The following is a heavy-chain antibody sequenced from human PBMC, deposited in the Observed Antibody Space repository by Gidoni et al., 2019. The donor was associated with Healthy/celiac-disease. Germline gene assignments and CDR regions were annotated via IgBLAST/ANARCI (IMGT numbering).Heavy chain of an antibody. CDR2: ISYDGSNK. J-gene: IGHJ6*02. V-gene: IGHV3-30-3*01. CDR1: GFTFRRHA. CDR3: ARQQDYGDSYYYYGMDV. D-gene: IGHD4-17*01. Sequence: QVQLAESGGVVVQPGRSLTLSCAASGFTFRRHAMHWVRPAPGKGLEWVAVISYDGSNKYYADSVKGRFTISRDNSKNTLYLQMNSLRAEDTAVYYCARQQDYGDSYYYYGMDVWGQGTTVTVSS.